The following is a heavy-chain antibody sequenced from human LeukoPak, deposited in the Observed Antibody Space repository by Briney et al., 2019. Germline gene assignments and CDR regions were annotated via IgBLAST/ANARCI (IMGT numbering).Heavy chain of an antibody. V-gene: IGHV3-15*01. D-gene: IGHD3-10*01. J-gene: IGHJ4*02. CDR3: STELWFGEE. CDR2: IKSKTDGGTT. Sequence: KSGGSLRLSCAASGFTFSDAWMSWVRQAPGKGLEWVGRIKSKTDGGTTDYAAPVKGRFSISRDDSKNTVYMQMNSLKTEDTAVYYCSTELWFGEEGGQGTLVTVSS. CDR1: GFTFSDAW.